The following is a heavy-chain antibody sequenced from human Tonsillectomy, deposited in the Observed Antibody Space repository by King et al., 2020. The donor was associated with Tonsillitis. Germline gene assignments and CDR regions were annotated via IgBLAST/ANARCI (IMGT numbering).Heavy chain of an antibody. V-gene: IGHV3-30*04. Sequence: VQLVESGGGVVQPGRSLRLSCAASGFAFSSSAMHWVRQAPGKGLEWVAITSYDESNKKYSDSVKGRFTISRDNSKNILYLQMNGLRTEDTAVYFCARSLAVAGIYDAFDAWGQGTMVSVSS. CDR1: GFAFSSSA. J-gene: IGHJ3*01. CDR2: TSYDESNK. D-gene: IGHD6-19*01. CDR3: ARSLAVAGIYDAFDA.